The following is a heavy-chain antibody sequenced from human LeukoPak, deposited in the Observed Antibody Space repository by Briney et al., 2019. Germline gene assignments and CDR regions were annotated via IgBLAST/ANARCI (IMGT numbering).Heavy chain of an antibody. J-gene: IGHJ4*02. CDR1: GGSISSYN. D-gene: IGHD6-19*01. CDR2: IYYTGIT. CDR3: ARGAVAGTN. V-gene: IGHV4-59*12. Sequence: SETLSLTCTVSGGSISSYNWSWIRQPPGKGLEWIGYIYYTGITKYSPSLKSRVTISVDTSKNQFSLKLSSVTAADTAVYYCARGAVAGTNWGQGTLVTVSS.